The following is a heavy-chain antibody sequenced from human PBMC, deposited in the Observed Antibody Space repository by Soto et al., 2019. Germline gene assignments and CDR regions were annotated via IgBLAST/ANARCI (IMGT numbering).Heavy chain of an antibody. CDR2: INHSGST. Sequence: PSETLSLPCAVYGGSFSGYYWSWIRQPPGKGLEWIGEINHSGSTNYNPSLKSRVTISVDTSKNQFSLKLSSVTAADTAVYYCARGLWSRFDYWGQGTLVTVSS. D-gene: IGHD3-10*01. CDR1: GGSFSGYY. V-gene: IGHV4-34*01. J-gene: IGHJ4*02. CDR3: ARGLWSRFDY.